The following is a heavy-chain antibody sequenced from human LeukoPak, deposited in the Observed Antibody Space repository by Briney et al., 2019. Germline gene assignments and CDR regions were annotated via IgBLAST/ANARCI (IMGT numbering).Heavy chain of an antibody. CDR1: GGSISSSSYY. J-gene: IGHJ5*02. CDR3: ARDRVDGSGSYYFGFDP. CDR2: IYYSGST. D-gene: IGHD3-10*01. V-gene: IGHV4-39*07. Sequence: SETLSLTCTVSGGSISSSSYYWGWIRQPPGKGLEWIGSIYYSGSTNYNPSLKSRVTISVDTSKNQFSLKLSSVTAADTAVYYCARDRVDGSGSYYFGFDPWGQGTLVTVSS.